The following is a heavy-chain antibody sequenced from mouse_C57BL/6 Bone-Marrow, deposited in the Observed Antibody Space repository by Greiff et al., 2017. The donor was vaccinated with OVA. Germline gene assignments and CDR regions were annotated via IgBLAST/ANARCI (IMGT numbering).Heavy chain of an antibody. Sequence: QVQLQQPGAELVMPGASVKLSCKASGYTFTSYWMHWVKQRPGQGLAWIGEIDPSDSYTNYNQKFKGKSTLTVDKSSSTAYMQLSSLTSEDSAVYYCAKGDDGYFWFAYWGQGTLVTVSA. CDR1: GYTFTSYW. D-gene: IGHD2-3*01. CDR3: AKGDDGYFWFAY. J-gene: IGHJ3*01. V-gene: IGHV1-69*01. CDR2: IDPSDSYT.